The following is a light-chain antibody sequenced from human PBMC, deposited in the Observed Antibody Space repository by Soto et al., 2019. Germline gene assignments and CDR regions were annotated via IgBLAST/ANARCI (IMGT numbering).Light chain of an antibody. Sequence: SALTQPASVSGSPGQSITISCTGTSSDVGGYNYVPWYQQHPGKAPKLMIYEVSNRPSGVSNRFSGSKSGNTASLTISGLQAEDEADYYCSSYTSSSTLFGTGTRSPS. V-gene: IGLV2-14*01. CDR2: EVS. CDR1: SSDVGGYNY. CDR3: SSYTSSSTL. J-gene: IGLJ1*01.